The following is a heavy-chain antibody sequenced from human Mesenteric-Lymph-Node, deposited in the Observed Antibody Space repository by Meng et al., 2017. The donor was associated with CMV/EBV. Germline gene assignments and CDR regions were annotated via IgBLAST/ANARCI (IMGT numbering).Heavy chain of an antibody. CDR1: GGSFSGYY. CDR3: ARGSSYDILTGYFDY. Sequence: GQLPPWGAGLLKPSETLSVSCAVYGGSFSGYYWNWIRQSPEKGLEWIGEINHSGSTTYNPSFTSRIIISVDTSTNQISLNMSSVTAADTAVYYCARGSSYDILTGYFDYWGQGALVTVSS. D-gene: IGHD3-9*01. J-gene: IGHJ4*02. V-gene: IGHV4-34*01. CDR2: INHSGST.